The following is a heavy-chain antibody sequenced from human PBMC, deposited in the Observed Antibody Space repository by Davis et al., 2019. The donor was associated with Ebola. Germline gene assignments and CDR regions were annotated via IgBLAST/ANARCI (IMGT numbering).Heavy chain of an antibody. V-gene: IGHV3-48*04. CDR1: GFTFSSYS. D-gene: IGHD4-11*01. CDR2: ISSSSSTI. CDR3: ARDSDDYSFDY. Sequence: GESLKISCAASGFTFSSYSMNWVRQAPGKGLEWVSYISSSSSTIYYADSVKGRFTISRDNAKNSLYLHMNSLRPEDTAVYYCARDSDDYSFDYWGQGTLVTVSS. J-gene: IGHJ4*02.